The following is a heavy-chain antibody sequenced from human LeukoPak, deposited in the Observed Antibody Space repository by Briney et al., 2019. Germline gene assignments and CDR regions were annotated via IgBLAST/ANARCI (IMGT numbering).Heavy chain of an antibody. D-gene: IGHD3-22*01. CDR2: IYYIGST. J-gene: IGHJ3*02. V-gene: IGHV4-59*01. CDR3: ARDRFQYYYDSSGYTPAEGAFDI. CDR1: GGSISSYY. Sequence: PSETLSLTCTVFGGSISSYYWSWIRQPPGKGLEWIGYIYYIGSTNYNPSLKSRVTISVDTSKNQFSLKLSSVTAADTAVYYCARDRFQYYYDSSGYTPAEGAFDIWGQGTMVTVSS.